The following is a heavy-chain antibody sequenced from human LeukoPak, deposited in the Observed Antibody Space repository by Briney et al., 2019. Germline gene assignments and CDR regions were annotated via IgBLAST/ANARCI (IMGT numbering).Heavy chain of an antibody. J-gene: IGHJ1*01. CDR2: INLNSGGT. CDR1: GYTFTGYY. D-gene: IGHD3-22*01. Sequence: ASVNVSFKGSGYTFTGYYMHWVRHGHGPGHERMGVINLNSGGTKYTQKCQGKVTRTTDKSSSTASMELTRLRSNDTAVYYCARASGGGYYYDSSGYYAEYFQHWGQGKLVTVSS. V-gene: IGHV1-2*02. CDR3: ARASGGGYYYDSSGYYAEYFQH.